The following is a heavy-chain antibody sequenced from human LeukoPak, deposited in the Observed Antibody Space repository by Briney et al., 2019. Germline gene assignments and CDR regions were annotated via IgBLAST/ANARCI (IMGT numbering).Heavy chain of an antibody. Sequence: GGSLRLSCVGSEFTFSGYSMNWVRQAPGKGLEWVAYISSGSGIIYYADSVKGRFTVSRDNAKNSLYLQMSSLRAEDTAVHYCARRGTAPYYYMDVWSKGTAVTVSS. CDR2: ISSGSGII. CDR3: ARRGTAPYYYMDV. CDR1: EFTFSGYS. J-gene: IGHJ6*03. V-gene: IGHV3-48*01.